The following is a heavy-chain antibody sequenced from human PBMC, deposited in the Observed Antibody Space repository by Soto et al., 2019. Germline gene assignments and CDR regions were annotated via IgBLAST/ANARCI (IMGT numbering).Heavy chain of an antibody. D-gene: IGHD3-22*01. CDR2: IYPGDSDT. CDR1: GYSFTSYW. V-gene: IGHV5-51*01. J-gene: IGHJ6*02. CDR3: ATQSSGYYDSSGYYSRNYYGMDV. Sequence: PGESLKISCKGSGYSFTSYWIGWVRQMPGKGLEWMGIIYPGDSDTRYSPSFQGQVTISADKSISTAYLQWSSLKASDTAMYYCATQSSGYYDSSGYYSRNYYGMDVWGQGTTVTVSS.